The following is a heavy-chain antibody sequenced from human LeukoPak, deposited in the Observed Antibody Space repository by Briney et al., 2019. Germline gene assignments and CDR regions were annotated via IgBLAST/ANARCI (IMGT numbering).Heavy chain of an antibody. D-gene: IGHD2-2*03. Sequence: GESLKTSWKGSGYSFTTYWIGGVRQMPGKGQGGRGIIYPGDSDTRYSPSFQGQVTISADKSISTAYLQWSSLKASDTAMYYCARAVNFGYCSSTSCAAWFDPWGQGTLVTVSS. CDR2: IYPGDSDT. CDR1: GYSFTTYW. CDR3: ARAVNFGYCSSTSCAAWFDP. V-gene: IGHV5-51*01. J-gene: IGHJ5*02.